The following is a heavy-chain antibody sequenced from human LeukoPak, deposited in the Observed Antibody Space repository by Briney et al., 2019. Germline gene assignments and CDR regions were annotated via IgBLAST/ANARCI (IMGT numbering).Heavy chain of an antibody. CDR2: IRYDGSNK. J-gene: IGHJ4*02. D-gene: IGHD3-22*01. Sequence: GGSLRLSCAASGFTFSSYGMHWVRQAPGKGLEWVAFIRYDGSNKYYADSVKGRFTISRDNSKNTLYLQMNSLRAGDTAVYYCAKDSSGYYYDSSGYYRSYYFDYWGQGTLVTVSS. CDR3: AKDSSGYYYDSSGYYRSYYFDY. CDR1: GFTFSSYG. V-gene: IGHV3-30*02.